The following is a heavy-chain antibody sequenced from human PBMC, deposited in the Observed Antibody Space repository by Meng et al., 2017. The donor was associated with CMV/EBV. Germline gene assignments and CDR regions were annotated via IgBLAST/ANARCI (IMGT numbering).Heavy chain of an antibody. J-gene: IGHJ4*02. V-gene: IGHV3-30*02. Sequence: GESLKISCAASGFTFSSYAMHWVRQAPGKGLEWVAFIRYDGSNKYYADSVKGRFTISRDNSKNTLYLQMNSLRAEDTAVYYCAQDPRYCSSTSCEPSDYWGQGTLVTVSS. CDR1: GFTFSSYA. CDR3: AQDPRYCSSTSCEPSDY. CDR2: IRYDGSNK. D-gene: IGHD2-2*01.